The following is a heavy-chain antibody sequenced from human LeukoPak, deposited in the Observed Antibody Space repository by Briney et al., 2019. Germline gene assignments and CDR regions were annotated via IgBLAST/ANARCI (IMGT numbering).Heavy chain of an antibody. D-gene: IGHD7-27*01. CDR1: GYTFTGYY. V-gene: IGHV1-2*06. J-gene: IGHJ4*02. CDR2: INPNSGGT. CDR3: ARGGELGMNYFDY. Sequence: ASVNVSCTASGYTFTGYYMHWVRQAPGQGLEWMGRINPNSGGTNYAQKFQGRVTMTRDTSISTAYMELSRLRSDDTAVYYCARGGELGMNYFDYWGQGTLVTVSS.